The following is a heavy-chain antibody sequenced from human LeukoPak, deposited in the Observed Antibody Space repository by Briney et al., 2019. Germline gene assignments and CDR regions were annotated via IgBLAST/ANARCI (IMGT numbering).Heavy chain of an antibody. V-gene: IGHV1-8*01. CDR2: MNPNNGKT. CDR1: GYTLTTYD. J-gene: IGHJ4*02. CDR3: VRVRTRAGRRLGY. Sequence: GASVKVSCKASGYTLTTYDINWVRQAPGQGLEWMGWMNPNNGKTGFAQKFQGRLALTTNTSINTAFMDLTSLRSEDTAVYYCVRVRTRAGRRLGYWGQGTLITVSS.